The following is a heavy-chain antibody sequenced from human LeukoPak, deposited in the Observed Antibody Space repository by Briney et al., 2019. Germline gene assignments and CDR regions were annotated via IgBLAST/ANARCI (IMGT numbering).Heavy chain of an antibody. J-gene: IGHJ4*02. V-gene: IGHV3-48*04. Sequence: GGSLRLSCAASGFTVSSYWMSWVRQAPGKGLEWVSYISSSGDSFYYADSVKGRFTISRDNARNSLYLQMNSLRAEDTAIYYCARMAVAGQYNDYWGQGTLVTVSS. CDR1: GFTVSSYW. CDR3: ARMAVAGQYNDY. CDR2: ISSSGDSF. D-gene: IGHD6-19*01.